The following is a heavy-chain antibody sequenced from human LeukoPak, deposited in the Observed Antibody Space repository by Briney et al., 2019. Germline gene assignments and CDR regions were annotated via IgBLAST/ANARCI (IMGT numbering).Heavy chain of an antibody. J-gene: IGHJ4*02. Sequence: GGSLRLSCAASGFTFSSYSMNWVRQAPGKGLEWVSSISSSSSYVYYADSVKGRFTISRDNAKNSLYLQMNSLRAEDTAVYYCARGELKAGSDYWGQGTLVTVSS. CDR3: ARGELKAGSDY. CDR1: GFTFSSYS. V-gene: IGHV3-21*01. CDR2: ISSSSSYV. D-gene: IGHD6-13*01.